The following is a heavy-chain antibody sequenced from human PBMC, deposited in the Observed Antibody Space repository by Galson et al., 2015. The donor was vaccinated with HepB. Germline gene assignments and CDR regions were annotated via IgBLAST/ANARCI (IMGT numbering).Heavy chain of an antibody. CDR3: ARGEVTGYSSNWYLAALTSGFDY. J-gene: IGHJ4*02. Sequence: SLRLSCAASGFSFSSYSMNWVRQAPGKGLEWVSYISSGSSTRYYADSVKGRFTISRDNAKNSLDLQMNSLRAEDTAVYYRARGEVTGYSSNWYLAALTSGFDYWGQGTLVTVSS. V-gene: IGHV3-48*01. CDR1: GFSFSSYS. CDR2: ISSGSSTR. D-gene: IGHD6-13*01.